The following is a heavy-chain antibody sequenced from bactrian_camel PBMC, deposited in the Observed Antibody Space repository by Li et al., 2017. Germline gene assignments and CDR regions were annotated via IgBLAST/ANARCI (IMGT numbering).Heavy chain of an antibody. Sequence: HVQLVESGGGSVQAGGSLKLTCEAPLDKSSTTCTAWFRQVPGMEREGVASMSSDGRTTYAESVKGRFTISHDKAKNTLFLQMNSLKAEDTAMYYCVAERYGGCKLVADYTYWGQGTQVTVS. V-gene: IGHV3S53*01. CDR2: MSSDGRT. CDR3: VAERYGGCKLVADYTY. CDR1: LDKSSTTC. D-gene: IGHD7*01. J-gene: IGHJ4*01.